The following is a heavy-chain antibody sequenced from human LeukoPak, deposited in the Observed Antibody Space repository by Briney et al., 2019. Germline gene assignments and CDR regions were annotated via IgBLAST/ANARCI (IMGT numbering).Heavy chain of an antibody. Sequence: RRGGSPRLSCAASGFTFSTYAMHWVRQAPGKGLEWVAVISYDGRSIYYANSVKGRFTISRDNSKNTLYLQMNSLRGEDTAVYYCAGDPSTSSNWQRLEYWGQGTLVTVSS. CDR2: ISYDGRSI. CDR1: GFTFSTYA. V-gene: IGHV3-30*04. CDR3: AGDPSTSSNWQRLEY. D-gene: IGHD6-13*01. J-gene: IGHJ4*02.